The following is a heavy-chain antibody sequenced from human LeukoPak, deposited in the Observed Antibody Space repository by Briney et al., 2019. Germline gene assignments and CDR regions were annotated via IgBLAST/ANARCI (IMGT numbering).Heavy chain of an antibody. CDR2: ISGSGGST. CDR1: GFTFSDYY. V-gene: IGHV3-23*01. D-gene: IGHD2-15*01. CDR3: AKDPRNCSGGSCYSTVDY. J-gene: IGHJ4*02. Sequence: GGSLRLSCVASGFTFSDYYMSWIRQAPGKGLEWVSAISGSGGSTYYADSVKGRFTISRDNSKNTLYLQMNSPRAEDTAVYYCAKDPRNCSGGSCYSTVDYWGQGTLVTVSS.